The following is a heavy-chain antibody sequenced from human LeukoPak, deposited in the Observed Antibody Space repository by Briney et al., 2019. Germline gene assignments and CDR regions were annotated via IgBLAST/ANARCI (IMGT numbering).Heavy chain of an antibody. Sequence: GGSLRLSCTASGFAFSSYAMSWVRQAPGVGLEWVSAIDGGGGRTWHADSVRGRFTISRDNSKNTLFMQMNSLRAEDTAVYYCAKDFYDSSGSGYDYWGQGTLVTVSS. J-gene: IGHJ4*02. V-gene: IGHV3-23*01. D-gene: IGHD3-22*01. CDR3: AKDFYDSSGSGYDY. CDR2: IDGGGGRT. CDR1: GFAFSSYA.